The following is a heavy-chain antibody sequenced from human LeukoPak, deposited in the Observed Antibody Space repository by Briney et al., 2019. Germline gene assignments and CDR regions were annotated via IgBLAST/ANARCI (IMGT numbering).Heavy chain of an antibody. CDR1: GFTFSSYE. V-gene: IGHV3-48*03. J-gene: IGHJ4*02. CDR2: ISSSGSTI. Sequence: GGSLRLSCAASGFTFSSYEMNWVRQAPGKGLEWVSYISSSGSTIYYADSVKGRFTISRDNAKNSLYLQMNSLRAEDTAVYYCARGSGNIYFDCWGQGTLVTVSS. D-gene: IGHD3-10*01. CDR3: ARGSGNIYFDC.